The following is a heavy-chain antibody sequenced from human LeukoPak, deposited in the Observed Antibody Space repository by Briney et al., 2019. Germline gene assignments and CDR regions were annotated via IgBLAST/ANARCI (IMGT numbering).Heavy chain of an antibody. D-gene: IGHD3-9*01. V-gene: IGHV4-4*02. CDR2: IYHSGST. J-gene: IGHJ4*02. Sequence: SETLSLTCAVSGGSISSSNWWSWVRQPPGKGLEWIGEIYHSGSTNYNPSLKSRVTISVDKSKNQFSLKLSSVTAADTAVYYCASLRYFDLRVDYWGQGALVTVSS. CDR3: ASLRYFDLRVDY. CDR1: GGSISSSNW.